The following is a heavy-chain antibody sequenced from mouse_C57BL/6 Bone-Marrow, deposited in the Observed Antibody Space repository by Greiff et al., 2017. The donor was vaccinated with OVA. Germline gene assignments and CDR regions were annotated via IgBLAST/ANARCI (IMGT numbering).Heavy chain of an antibody. V-gene: IGHV1-15*01. CDR3: TSPLYGYAKDYYAMDY. J-gene: IGHJ4*01. D-gene: IGHD2-2*01. Sequence: QVQLQQSGAELVRPGASVTLSCKASGYTFTDYEMHWVKQTPVHGLEWIGAIDPETGGTAYNQKFKGKAILTADKSSSTAYMELRSLTSEDSAVYYCTSPLYGYAKDYYAMDYWGQGTSVTVSS. CDR1: GYTFTDYE. CDR2: IDPETGGT.